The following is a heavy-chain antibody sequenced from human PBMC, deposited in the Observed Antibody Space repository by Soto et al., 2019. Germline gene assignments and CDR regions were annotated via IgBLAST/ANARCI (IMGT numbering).Heavy chain of an antibody. CDR2: IGTAGDT. CDR3: ARVKREKYSSGWYRYFDL. J-gene: IGHJ2*01. Sequence: PGGSLRLACAASGFTFSGYYMHWVRQATGKGLEWVSAIGTAGDTYYPGSVKGRFTISRENAKNSLYLQMNSLRAGDTAVYYCARVKREKYSSGWYRYFDLWGRGTLVTVSS. V-gene: IGHV3-13*01. CDR1: GFTFSGYY. D-gene: IGHD6-19*01.